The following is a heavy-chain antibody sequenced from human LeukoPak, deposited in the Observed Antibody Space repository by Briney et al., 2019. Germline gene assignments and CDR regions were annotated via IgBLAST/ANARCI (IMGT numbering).Heavy chain of an antibody. CDR2: IYYSGST. CDR1: GGSITSYY. V-gene: IGHV4-59*01. Sequence: SETLSLTCTVSGGSITSYYWSWIRRPPGKGLEWIGYIYYSGSTNYNPSLRSRVTISVDTSKNQFSLKLSSVTAADTAVYYCARGGGIDYYYYYMDVWGKGTTVTVSS. D-gene: IGHD3-10*01. CDR3: ARGGGIDYYYYYMDV. J-gene: IGHJ6*03.